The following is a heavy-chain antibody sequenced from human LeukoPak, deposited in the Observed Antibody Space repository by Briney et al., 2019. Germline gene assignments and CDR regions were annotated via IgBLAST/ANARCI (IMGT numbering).Heavy chain of an antibody. J-gene: IGHJ4*02. CDR1: GFTFSSYA. CDR2: ISGSGGST. CDR3: AKSSYYDSNGYYREYYFDF. V-gene: IGHV3-23*01. Sequence: PGGSLRLSCAASGFTFSSYAMSWVRQAPGKGLEWVSSISGSGGSTNYADSVKGRFTISRDNSKNTLYLQMNSLRDEDTAVYYCAKSSYYDSNGYYREYYFDFWGQGTLVTVSS. D-gene: IGHD3-22*01.